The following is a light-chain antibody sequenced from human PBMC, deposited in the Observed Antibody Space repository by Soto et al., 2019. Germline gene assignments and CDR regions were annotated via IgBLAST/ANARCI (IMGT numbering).Light chain of an antibody. CDR1: QNIDRW. CDR2: GAS. J-gene: IGKJ1*01. Sequence: DLQMTQSPSTLSASVGDRVTITCRASQNIDRWLAWYQQKPGKAPNLLIYGASNLESGVPSRFSGSGSGTEFTLTISSLRPDDFATYYCQQYNSCPWTFGQGTKVEIK. V-gene: IGKV1-5*03. CDR3: QQYNSCPWT.